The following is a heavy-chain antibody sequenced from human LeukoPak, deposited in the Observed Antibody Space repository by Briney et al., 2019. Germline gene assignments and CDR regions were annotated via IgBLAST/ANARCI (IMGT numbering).Heavy chain of an antibody. Sequence: PGGSLRLSCEGSGFTFNNYVMNWGRHAPGKGLEWVSGVSGRGSSKYYADSVKGRFTISRDNSQNTVYLQMKSLRAEDTAIYFCAKYTTPYSFDYWGQGILVTVSS. CDR3: AKYTTPYSFDY. J-gene: IGHJ4*02. CDR1: GFTFNNYV. V-gene: IGHV3-23*01. CDR2: VSGRGSSK. D-gene: IGHD1-1*01.